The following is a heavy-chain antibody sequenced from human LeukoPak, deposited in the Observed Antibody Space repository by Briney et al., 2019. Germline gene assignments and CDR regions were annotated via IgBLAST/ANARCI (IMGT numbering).Heavy chain of an antibody. CDR3: ARGHPWNRVAATLGSRYSMDV. CDR1: GYTFTGYY. Sequence: GASVKVSCKASGYTFTGYYMHWVRQAPGQGLEWMGWINPNSGGTNCVQKFQGRVTMTRDTSISTAYMELSRLRSDDTAVYYCARGHPWNRVAATLGSRYSMDVWGKGTTVTISS. V-gene: IGHV1-2*02. J-gene: IGHJ6*03. CDR2: INPNSGGT. D-gene: IGHD2-15*01.